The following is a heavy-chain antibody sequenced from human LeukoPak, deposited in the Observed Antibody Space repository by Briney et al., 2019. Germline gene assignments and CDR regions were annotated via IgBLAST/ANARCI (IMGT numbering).Heavy chain of an antibody. V-gene: IGHV4-34*01. CDR3: ARRAFPHGMDV. D-gene: IGHD2/OR15-2a*01. J-gene: IGHJ6*04. CDR1: GGSFSGYY. Sequence: SETLSLTCAVYGGSFSGYYWSWIRQPPGKGLEWIGEINHSGSTSYNPSLKSRVTISVDTSKNQFSLKLSSVTAADTAVYYCARRAFPHGMDVWGKGTTVTVSS. CDR2: INHSGST.